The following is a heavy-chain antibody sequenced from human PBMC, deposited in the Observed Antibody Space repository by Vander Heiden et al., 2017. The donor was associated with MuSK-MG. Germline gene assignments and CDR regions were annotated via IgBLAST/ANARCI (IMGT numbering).Heavy chain of an antibody. J-gene: IGHJ5*02. CDR3: ANAYSVDGLLKCDP. D-gene: IGHD3-9*01. Sequence: EAQLLESGGGLVQPGGYLRLSCVASGFTFRSYARSWGRQAPGKGLEWVSVLSVSGDQQYYEDSGKGRFTIARDNSKNTLHLQMNSLRAEDTAVYYWANAYSVDGLLKCDPWVQGTLVTV. CDR1: GFTFRSYA. CDR2: LSVSGDQQ. V-gene: IGHV3-23*01.